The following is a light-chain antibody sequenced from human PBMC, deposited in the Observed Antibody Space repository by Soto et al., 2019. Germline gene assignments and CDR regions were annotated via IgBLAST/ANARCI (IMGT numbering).Light chain of an antibody. Sequence: EIVLTQSPDTLSLSPGESATLSCRASESVTSSLAWYQQKPGQPPRLLIYAASTRATDVPARFSGGGSETEFTLTISSLQSEDFAVYFCQQYNIWPLWTFGQGTKVDI. CDR2: AAS. J-gene: IGKJ1*01. CDR1: ESVTSS. V-gene: IGKV3-15*01. CDR3: QQYNIWPLWT.